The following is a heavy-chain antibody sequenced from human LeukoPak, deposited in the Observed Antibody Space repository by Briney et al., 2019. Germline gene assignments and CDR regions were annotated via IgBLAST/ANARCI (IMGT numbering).Heavy chain of an antibody. CDR3: ARDKNYRFDY. CDR2: ISANSGKT. CDR1: GYTFTDNS. Sequence: ASVKVSCKASGYTFTDNSISWVQQAPGEGLEWMGWISANSGKTNYAQRFQGRVTMTRETSSSTVYMELRSLRSDDTAVYFCARDKNYRFDYWGQGTLVSVTS. J-gene: IGHJ4*02. D-gene: IGHD3-16*02. V-gene: IGHV1-18*01.